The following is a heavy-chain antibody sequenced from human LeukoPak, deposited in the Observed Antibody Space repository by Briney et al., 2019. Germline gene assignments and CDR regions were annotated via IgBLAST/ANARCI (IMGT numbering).Heavy chain of an antibody. D-gene: IGHD4-17*01. CDR1: GGSITTHY. V-gene: IGHV4-4*07. Sequence: SETLSLTCTVSGGSITTHYWSWIRQPAGREVEWIGRVYNTGSTKYNPSLESRVTMSVDTSSNRFSLRLRSVTAADTAVYYCARDLIGDYGTFDIWGQGTMVTVSS. CDR2: VYNTGST. CDR3: ARDLIGDYGTFDI. J-gene: IGHJ3*02.